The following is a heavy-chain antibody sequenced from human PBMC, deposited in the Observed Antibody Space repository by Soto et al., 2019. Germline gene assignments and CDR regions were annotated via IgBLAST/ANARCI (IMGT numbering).Heavy chain of an antibody. CDR2: IYVNDDR. CDR1: AVG. V-gene: IGHV2-5*01. D-gene: IGHD6-13*01. CDR3: AHFQAAGTPVLDY. J-gene: IGHJ4*02. Sequence: QITLKESGPTLVKPTQTLTLTCTFSAVGVGWLRQPPGKALEWLALIYVNDDRRYSPSLRSRLTITKDTSRTQAVLTMTNMDLVDTATYYGAHFQAAGTPVLDYWGQGTLVTVSS.